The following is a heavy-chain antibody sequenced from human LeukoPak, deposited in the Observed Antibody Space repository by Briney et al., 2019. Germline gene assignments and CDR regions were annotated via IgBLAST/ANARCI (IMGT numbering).Heavy chain of an antibody. CDR3: AKGPAAGYYYYGMDV. V-gene: IGHV3-33*06. D-gene: IGHD6-13*01. J-gene: IGHJ6*02. CDR2: IWYDGSNK. Sequence: GRSLRLSCAASGFTFSSYGMHWVRQAPGKGLEWVAVIWYDGSNKYYADSVKGRFTISRDNSKNTLYLQMNSLRAEDTAVYYCAKGPAAGYYYYGMDVWGQGTTVTVSS. CDR1: GFTFSSYG.